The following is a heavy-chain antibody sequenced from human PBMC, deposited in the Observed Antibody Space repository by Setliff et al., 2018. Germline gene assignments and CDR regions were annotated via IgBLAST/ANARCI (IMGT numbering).Heavy chain of an antibody. D-gene: IGHD3-22*01. Sequence: PSETLSLTCNVSGDSISSTYHWGWIRQSPGKGLEWIGTIYHSGNTYYNPSLKSRVTISVDTSKNQVSLKLSSVTAADTAVYYCARLWISYESNTYFYPKYFDFWGQGTLVTVSS. J-gene: IGHJ4*02. V-gene: IGHV4-38-2*02. CDR2: IYHSGNT. CDR3: ARLWISYESNTYFYPKYFDF. CDR1: GDSISSTYH.